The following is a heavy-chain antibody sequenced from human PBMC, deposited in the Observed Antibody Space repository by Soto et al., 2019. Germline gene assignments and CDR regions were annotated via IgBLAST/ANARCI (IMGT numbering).Heavy chain of an antibody. J-gene: IGHJ5*02. CDR3: ARSGDCSGGGCYHNWFDP. D-gene: IGHD2-15*01. CDR1: GYTFTSYD. V-gene: IGHV1-8*01. CDR2: MNPNSGNT. Sequence: ASVKVSCKASGYTFTSYDINWVRQATGQGLEWMGWMNPNSGNTGYAQKFQGRVTMTRNTSISTAYMELSSLRSEDTAVYYCARSGDCSGGGCYHNWFDPWGQGTLVTVSS.